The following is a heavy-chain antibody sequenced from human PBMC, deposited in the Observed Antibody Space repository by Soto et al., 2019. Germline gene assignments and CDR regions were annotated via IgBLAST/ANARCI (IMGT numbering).Heavy chain of an antibody. Sequence: GASVKVSCKASGGTFSSYTISWVRQAPGQGLEWMGRIIPILGIANYAQKFQGRVTITADKSTSTAYMELSSLRSEDTAVYYCARDPPTASVAAAGDFDYWGQGTLVTVSS. J-gene: IGHJ4*02. D-gene: IGHD6-13*01. CDR1: GGTFSSYT. V-gene: IGHV1-69*04. CDR2: IIPILGIA. CDR3: ARDPPTASVAAAGDFDY.